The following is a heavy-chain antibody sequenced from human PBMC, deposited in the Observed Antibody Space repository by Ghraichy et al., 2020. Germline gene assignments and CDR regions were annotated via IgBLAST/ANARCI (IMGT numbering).Heavy chain of an antibody. J-gene: IGHJ4*02. Sequence: GGSLRLSCTASGFNFSASWMSWVRQAPEKGLEWVANINNDGKEKYYVDSLKGRFTISRDNGKNSLFLQISSLRVEDTAVYYCARDPKRGALDYWGQGTLVAVSS. D-gene: IGHD3-10*01. CDR2: INNDGKEK. V-gene: IGHV3-7*03. CDR3: ARDPKRGALDY. CDR1: GFNFSASW.